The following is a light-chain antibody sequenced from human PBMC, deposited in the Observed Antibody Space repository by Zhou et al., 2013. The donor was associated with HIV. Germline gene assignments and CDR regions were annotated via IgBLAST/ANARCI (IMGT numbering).Light chain of an antibody. CDR1: QSISSW. CDR2: KAS. CDR3: QQLDPYPPFT. V-gene: IGKV1-5*03. Sequence: DIQMTQSPSTLSASVGDRVTITCRASQSISSWLAWYQQKPGKAPKLLIYKASSLESGVPSRFSGSGSGTEFTLTISSLQPEDFAANYCQQLDPYPPFTFGPGPKWISN. J-gene: IGKJ3*01.